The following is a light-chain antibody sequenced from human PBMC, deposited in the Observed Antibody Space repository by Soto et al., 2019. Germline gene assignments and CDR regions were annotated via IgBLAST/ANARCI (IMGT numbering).Light chain of an antibody. V-gene: IGKV1-5*03. CDR3: QQYNSYWT. Sequence: DIQMTQSPSTLSASVGDRVTITCRASQSIRSWLAWYQQKPGKAPKLLIYKASSLESGVPSRFSGSGSGTEFTLTISSLQPDDFATYYCQQYNSYWTFDQGTKVEIK. CDR2: KAS. CDR1: QSIRSW. J-gene: IGKJ1*01.